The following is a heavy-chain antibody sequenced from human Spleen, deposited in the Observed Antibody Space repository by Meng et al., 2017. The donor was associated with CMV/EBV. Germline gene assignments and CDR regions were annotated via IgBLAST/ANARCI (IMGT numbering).Heavy chain of an antibody. Sequence: CVASGFTFRSYAMSWVRQAPGKGLEWVSSISGGGGSTYYADSVKGRFTISRDNSMSTLYLQMNSLSDEDTAVYYCAKDWSQLLSPDYWGQGTLVTVSS. CDR2: ISGGGGST. CDR3: AKDWSQLLSPDY. D-gene: IGHD2-2*01. CDR1: GFTFRSYA. V-gene: IGHV3-23*01. J-gene: IGHJ4*02.